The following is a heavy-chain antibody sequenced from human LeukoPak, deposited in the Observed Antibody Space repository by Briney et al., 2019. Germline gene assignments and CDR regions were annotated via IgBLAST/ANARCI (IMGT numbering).Heavy chain of an antibody. CDR1: GYTFTGYY. CDR3: ATRRVVPAAIGEYFQH. CDR2: INPNSGGT. V-gene: IGHV1-2*02. J-gene: IGHJ1*01. Sequence: ASVKVSCKASGYTFTGYYMHWVRQAPGQGLEWMGWINPNSGGTNYAQKFQGRVTMTRDTSISTAYMELSRLRSDDTAVYYCATRRVVPAAIGEYFQHWGQGTLVTVSS. D-gene: IGHD2-2*02.